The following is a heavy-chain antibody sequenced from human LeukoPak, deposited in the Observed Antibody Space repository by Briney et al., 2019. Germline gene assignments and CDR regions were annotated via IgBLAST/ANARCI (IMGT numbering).Heavy chain of an antibody. CDR3: ASSMITFGGVIVPDAFDI. D-gene: IGHD3-16*02. Sequence: GASVKVSCKASGYTFTSYGISWVRQAPGQGLEWMGWISAYNGNTNYAQKLQGRVTMTTDTSTSTAYMELRSLRSDDTAVYYCASSMITFGGVIVPDAFDIGGQGTMVTVSS. V-gene: IGHV1-18*01. J-gene: IGHJ3*02. CDR2: ISAYNGNT. CDR1: GYTFTSYG.